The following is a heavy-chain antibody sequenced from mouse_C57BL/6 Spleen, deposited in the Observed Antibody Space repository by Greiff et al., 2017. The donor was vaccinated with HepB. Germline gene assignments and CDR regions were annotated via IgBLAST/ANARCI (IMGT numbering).Heavy chain of an antibody. CDR3: ARRDYYGSSYLAY. J-gene: IGHJ3*01. V-gene: IGHV5-4*01. Sequence: EVQLQESGGGLVKPGGSLKLSCAASGFTFSSYAMSWVRQTPEKRLEWVATISDGGSYTYYPDNVKGRFTISRDNAKNNLYLQMSHLKSEDTAMYYCARRDYYGSSYLAYWGQGTLVTVSA. D-gene: IGHD1-1*01. CDR1: GFTFSSYA. CDR2: ISDGGSYT.